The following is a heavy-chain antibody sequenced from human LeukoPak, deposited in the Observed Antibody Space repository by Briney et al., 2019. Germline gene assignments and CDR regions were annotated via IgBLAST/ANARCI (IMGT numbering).Heavy chain of an antibody. CDR2: IKQDGSEK. CDR3: ARRTYSGSYYYYYYYYMDV. Sequence: GGSLRLSCAASGFTFSDYYMSWVRQAPGKGLEWVANIKQDGSEKYYVDSVKGRFTISRDNAKNSLYLQMNSLRAEDTAVYYCARRTYSGSYYYYYYYYMDVWGKGTTVTVSS. V-gene: IGHV3-7*01. J-gene: IGHJ6*03. D-gene: IGHD1-26*01. CDR1: GFTFSDYY.